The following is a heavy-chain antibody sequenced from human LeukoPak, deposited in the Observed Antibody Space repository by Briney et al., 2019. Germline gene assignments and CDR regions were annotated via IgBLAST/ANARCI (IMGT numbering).Heavy chain of an antibody. CDR1: GFIFSNYY. D-gene: IGHD1-26*01. CDR2: INGDGSNV. Sequence: PGGSLRLSRAASGFIFSNYYMHWVRQAPGKGLVWVSHINGDGSNVNYADSVKGRFTISRDNAKNTLYLQMNSLRPEDTAVYYCARGGAPAVYFDYWGQGALVIVSS. V-gene: IGHV3-74*01. CDR3: ARGGAPAVYFDY. J-gene: IGHJ4*02.